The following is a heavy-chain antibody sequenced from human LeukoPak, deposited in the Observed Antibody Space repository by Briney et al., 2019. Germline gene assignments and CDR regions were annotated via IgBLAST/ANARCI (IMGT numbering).Heavy chain of an antibody. CDR1: GFTFDDYG. J-gene: IGHJ4*02. D-gene: IGHD2-8*01. Sequence: GGSLRLSCAASGFTFDDYGMSWVRQAPGKGLEWVSGINWNGGSTGYADSVKGRFTISRDNAKNTLYLQMNSLRAEDTAVYYCASGYCTNGVCSSVPFDCWGQGTLVTVSS. CDR3: ASGYCTNGVCSSVPFDC. CDR2: INWNGGST. V-gene: IGHV3-20*04.